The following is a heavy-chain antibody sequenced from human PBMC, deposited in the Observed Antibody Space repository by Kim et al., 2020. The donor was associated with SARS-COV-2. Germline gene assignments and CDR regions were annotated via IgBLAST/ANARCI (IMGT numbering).Heavy chain of an antibody. J-gene: IGHJ5*02. Sequence: ASVKVSCKASRYTFTSYDINWVRQATGQGLEWMGWMNPNSGNTGYAQKFQGRVTMTRNTSISTAYMELSSLRSEDTAVYYCARGARKGYCSGGSCWGWFDPWGQGTLVTVSS. CDR3: ARGARKGYCSGGSCWGWFDP. V-gene: IGHV1-8*01. CDR1: RYTFTSYD. CDR2: MNPNSGNT. D-gene: IGHD2-15*01.